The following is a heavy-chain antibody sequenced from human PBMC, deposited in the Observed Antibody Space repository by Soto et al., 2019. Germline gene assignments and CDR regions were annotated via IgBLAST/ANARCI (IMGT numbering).Heavy chain of an antibody. V-gene: IGHV5-51*01. CDR3: ARVQPTVQVYYYYGMDV. Sequence: GESLKISCKGSGYSFTSYWIGWVRQMPGKGLEWMGIIYPGDSDTRYSPSFQGQVTISADKSISTAYLQWSSLKASDTAMYYCARVQPTVQVYYYYGMDVWGQGTTVTVSS. D-gene: IGHD1-1*01. CDR2: IYPGDSDT. CDR1: GYSFTSYW. J-gene: IGHJ6*02.